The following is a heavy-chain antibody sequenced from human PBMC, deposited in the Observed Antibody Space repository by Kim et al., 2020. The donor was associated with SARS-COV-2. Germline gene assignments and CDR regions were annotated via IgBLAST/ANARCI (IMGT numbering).Heavy chain of an antibody. V-gene: IGHV2-70*11. D-gene: IGHD1-26*01. CDR1: GFSLSTPRMC. CDR2: IDWDDDK. CDR3: ERKVADSGGYYVHFDQ. Sequence: SGPTLVNPTQTLTLTCTLSGFSLSTPRMCVSWIRQPPGKALEWLARIDWDDDKYYSRSLKTRLTISKDTSKNQVVLTMTNMDPVDTATYYCERKVADSGGYYVHFDQWGLGILVTVSS. J-gene: IGHJ4*02.